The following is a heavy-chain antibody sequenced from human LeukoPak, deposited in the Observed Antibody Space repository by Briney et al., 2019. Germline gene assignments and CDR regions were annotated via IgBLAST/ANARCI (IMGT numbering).Heavy chain of an antibody. V-gene: IGHV4-59*11. D-gene: IGHD3-16*01. CDR3: ARFGVGYDMDV. J-gene: IGHJ6*02. Sequence: SETLSLTCTVSGGSISGHYWTWIRQPPGKGLEWIGQIHYSGRPDYNPSLKSRVTISVDTSKNQLSLKVTSVTGADTAVYYCARFGVGYDMDVWGQGTTVTVSS. CDR2: IHYSGRP. CDR1: GGSISGHY.